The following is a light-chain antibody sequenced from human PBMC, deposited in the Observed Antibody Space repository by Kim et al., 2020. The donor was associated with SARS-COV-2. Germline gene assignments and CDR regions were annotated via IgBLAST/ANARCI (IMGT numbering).Light chain of an antibody. Sequence: NFMLTQPHSVSQSPGQTVTISCTRSSGSIASNYVQWYQQRPGSAPTTVIYEDNQRPSGVPDRFSGSIDSSSNSASLTISGLKTEDEADYYCQSYDSRTPWVFGGGTQLTVL. J-gene: IGLJ2*01. CDR1: SGSIASNY. V-gene: IGLV6-57*04. CDR3: QSYDSRTPWV. CDR2: EDN.